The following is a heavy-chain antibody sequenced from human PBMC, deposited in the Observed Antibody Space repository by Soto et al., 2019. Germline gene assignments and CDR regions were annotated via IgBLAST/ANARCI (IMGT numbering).Heavy chain of an antibody. J-gene: IGHJ6*02. CDR1: GDSVSSNSAG. Sequence: SETLSLTCVISGDSVSSNSAGWNWIRQSPSRGLEWLGRTYYKSKWNNDYALSVKSRITINPDTSKNQFSLHLYSVTPEDTAVYYCTGITWFRGMDVWGQGTPVTVSS. D-gene: IGHD3-10*01. CDR3: TGITWFRGMDV. V-gene: IGHV6-1*01. CDR2: TYYKSKWNN.